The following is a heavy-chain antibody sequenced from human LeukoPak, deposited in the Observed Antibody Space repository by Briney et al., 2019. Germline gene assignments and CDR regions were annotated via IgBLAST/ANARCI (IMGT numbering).Heavy chain of an antibody. J-gene: IGHJ5*02. CDR2: IYYSGST. D-gene: IGHD3-10*01. CDR1: GGSISSYY. CDR3: ARGGYYGSGNDFRFDP. Sequence: TPSETLSLTCTVSGGSISSYYWSWIRQPPGKGLEWIGYIYYSGSTNYNPSLKSRVTISVDTSKSQFSLKLSSVTAADTAIYYCARGGYYGSGNDFRFDPWGQGTLVTVSS. V-gene: IGHV4-59*01.